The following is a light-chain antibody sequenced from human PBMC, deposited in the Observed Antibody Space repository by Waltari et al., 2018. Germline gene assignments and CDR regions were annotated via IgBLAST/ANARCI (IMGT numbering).Light chain of an antibody. CDR3: QQYYSTPT. CDR2: WAS. J-gene: IGKJ2*01. CDR1: QSVLDRSNNKDS. Sequence: DIEMTQYPDSLTVSLGERATINCKSSQSVLDRSNNKDSLAWYQQKPGHSLNLLIFWASSRKSDVPDRFSGSVSGTDFTLTISNLQAEVVAVYYCQQYYSTPTFGPGTKLEI. V-gene: IGKV4-1*01.